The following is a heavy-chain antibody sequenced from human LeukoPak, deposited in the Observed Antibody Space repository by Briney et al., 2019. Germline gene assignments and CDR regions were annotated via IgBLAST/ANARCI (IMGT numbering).Heavy chain of an antibody. V-gene: IGHV3-33*08. Sequence: GGSLRLSCAASGFTFSSYGMHWVRQAPGKGLEWVAVIWYDGSNKYYADSVKGRFTISRDNSKNTLYLQMNSLRAEDTAVYYCARDHVSSSSGWFDPWGQGTLVTVSS. CDR3: ARDHVSSSSGWFDP. CDR2: IWYDGSNK. D-gene: IGHD6-6*01. J-gene: IGHJ5*02. CDR1: GFTFSSYG.